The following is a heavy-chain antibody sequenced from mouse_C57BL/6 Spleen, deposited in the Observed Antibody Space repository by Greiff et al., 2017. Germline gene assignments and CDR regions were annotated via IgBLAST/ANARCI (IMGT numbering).Heavy chain of an antibody. CDR1: GYSITSGYY. D-gene: IGHD2-4*01. CDR2: ICYDGSN. Sequence: EVQLQQSGPGLVKPSQSLSLTCSVTGYSITSGYYWNWIRQFPGNKLEWMGYICYDGSNNYNPFLKKRISITRDTSKNQFFLKLNSVTTEDTATYYCAREENYDDWYVDVWGTGTTVTVAS. CDR3: AREENYDDWYVDV. V-gene: IGHV3-6*01. J-gene: IGHJ1*03.